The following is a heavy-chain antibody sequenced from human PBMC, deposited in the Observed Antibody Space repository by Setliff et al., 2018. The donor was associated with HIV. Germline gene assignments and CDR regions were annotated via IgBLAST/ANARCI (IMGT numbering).Heavy chain of an antibody. CDR3: ARGGAVSADFDS. J-gene: IGHJ5*01. V-gene: IGHV4-38-2*01. CDR1: GYSISSGYF. D-gene: IGHD3-16*01. Sequence: SETLSLTCAVSGYSISSGYFWGWIRQPPGKGLEWIGSLYHSGTNFYNPSLKSRVTISLDTSTNRFSLNLNSVTAADTAVYFCARGGAVSADFDSWGQGTLVTVSS. CDR2: LYHSGTN.